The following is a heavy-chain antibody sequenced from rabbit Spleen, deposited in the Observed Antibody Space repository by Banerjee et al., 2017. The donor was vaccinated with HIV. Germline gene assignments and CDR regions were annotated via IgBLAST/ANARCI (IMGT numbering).Heavy chain of an antibody. CDR1: GIDFSNYNF. CDR3: ARDTGTSFSTYGMDL. CDR2: IAGSSSDFT. Sequence: QEQLEESGGGLVQPGASLTLTCKASGIDFSNYNFMCWVRQAPGKGLEWISCIAGSSSDFTYSATWAKGRFTISKTSSTTVTLQMTSLTVADTATYFCARDTGTSFSTYGMDLWGPGTLVTVS. V-gene: IGHV1S45*01. J-gene: IGHJ6*01. D-gene: IGHD7-1*01.